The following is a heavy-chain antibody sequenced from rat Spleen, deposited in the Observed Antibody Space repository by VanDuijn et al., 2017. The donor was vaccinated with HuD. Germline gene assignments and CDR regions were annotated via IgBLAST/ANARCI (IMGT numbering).Heavy chain of an antibody. D-gene: IGHD3-1*01. CDR1: GFSLTDYS. CDR2: MRSGGST. V-gene: IGHV2S63*01. J-gene: IGHJ2*01. Sequence: EVQLKESGPGLVQPSQTLSLTCTVSGFSLTDYSVHWVRQPPGKGLEWMGIMRSGGSTAYNSALKSRLSISRDTSKSQVFLKMNSLQTEDTAIYYCTRDRLRFDYWGQGVMVTVSS. CDR3: TRDRLRFDY.